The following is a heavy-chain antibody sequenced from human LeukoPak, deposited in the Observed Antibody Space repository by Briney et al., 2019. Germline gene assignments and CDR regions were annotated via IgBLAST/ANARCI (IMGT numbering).Heavy chain of an antibody. Sequence: SETLSLTCAVYGGSFSGYYWSWIRQPPGKGLEWIGYIYYSGSTNYNPSLKSRVTISVDTSKNQFSLKLSSVTAADTAVYYCASSIWGSALSYFDYWGQGTLVTVSS. CDR2: IYYSGST. J-gene: IGHJ4*02. CDR3: ASSIWGSALSYFDY. CDR1: GGSFSGYY. V-gene: IGHV4-59*01. D-gene: IGHD7-27*01.